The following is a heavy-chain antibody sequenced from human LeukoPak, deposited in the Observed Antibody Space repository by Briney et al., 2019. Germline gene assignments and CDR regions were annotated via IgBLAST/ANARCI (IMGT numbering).Heavy chain of an antibody. J-gene: IGHJ4*02. Sequence: GGSLRLSCAASGFTFSTYSFNWVRPAPGKGLEWVSSISGSSSYIYYADSVKGRFTISRDNAKNSLYLQMNSLRAEDTAVYYCARDHQGYCSGGSCTYFDYWGQGTLLTVSS. CDR1: GFTFSTYS. D-gene: IGHD2-15*01. CDR2: ISGSSSYI. CDR3: ARDHQGYCSGGSCTYFDY. V-gene: IGHV3-21*01.